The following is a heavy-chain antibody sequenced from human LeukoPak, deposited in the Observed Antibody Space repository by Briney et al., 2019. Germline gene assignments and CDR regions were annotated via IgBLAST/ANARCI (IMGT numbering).Heavy chain of an antibody. CDR3: ARRENGYYYYYMDV. Sequence: SETLSLTCAVYGGSFTNYYWTWIRQPPGKGLEWIGEINHSGSTNYNPSLKSRVTISVDTSKNQFSLKLSSVTAADTAVYYCARRENGYYYYYMDVWGKGTTVTISS. V-gene: IGHV4-34*01. CDR2: INHSGST. D-gene: IGHD1-1*01. CDR1: GGSFTNYY. J-gene: IGHJ6*03.